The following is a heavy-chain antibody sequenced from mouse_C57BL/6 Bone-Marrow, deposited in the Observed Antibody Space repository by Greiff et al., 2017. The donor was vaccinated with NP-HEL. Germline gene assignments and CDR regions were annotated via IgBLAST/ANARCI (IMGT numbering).Heavy chain of an antibody. J-gene: IGHJ2*01. CDR2: INPNNGGT. CDR3: AVVGVDY. V-gene: IGHV1-26*01. CDR1: GYTFTDYY. Sequence: VQLQQSGPELVKPGASVKISCKASGYTFTDYYMNWVKQSHGKSLEWIGDINPNNGGTSYNQKFKGKATLTVDKSSSTAYMELRSLTSEDSAVYYCAVVGVDYWGQGTTLTVSS.